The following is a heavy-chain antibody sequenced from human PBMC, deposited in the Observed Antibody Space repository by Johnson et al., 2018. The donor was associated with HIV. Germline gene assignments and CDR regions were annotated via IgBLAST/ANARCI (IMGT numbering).Heavy chain of an antibody. D-gene: IGHD4-11*01. Sequence: VQLVESGGGLVQPGGSLRLSCAASGFTVSSNYMSWVRQAPGKGLEWVSVIYSGGSTYYSDSVKGRFTISRDNSKNSLYLQMTSLRAEDTALYYCARAGYSNYDRAFDIWGQGTMVTVSS. CDR1: GFTVSSNY. J-gene: IGHJ3*02. CDR2: IYSGGST. V-gene: IGHV3-66*01. CDR3: ARAGYSNYDRAFDI.